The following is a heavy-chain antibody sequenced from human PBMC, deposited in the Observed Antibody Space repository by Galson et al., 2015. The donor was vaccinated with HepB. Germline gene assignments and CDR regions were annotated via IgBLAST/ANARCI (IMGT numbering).Heavy chain of an antibody. CDR2: ISSSSSYI. J-gene: IGHJ4*02. CDR3: AREPGGYSYGYLWYFDY. D-gene: IGHD5-18*01. CDR1: GFTFSSYS. V-gene: IGHV3-21*01. Sequence: SLRLSCAASGFTFSSYSMNWVRQAPGKGLEWVSSISSSSSYIYYADSVKGRFTISRDNAKNSLYLQTNGLRAEDTAVYYCAREPGGYSYGYLWYFDYWGQGTLVTVSS.